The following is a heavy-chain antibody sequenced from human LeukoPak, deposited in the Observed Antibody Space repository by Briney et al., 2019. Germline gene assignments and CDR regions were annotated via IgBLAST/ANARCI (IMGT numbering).Heavy chain of an antibody. CDR1: GFTFSRHN. V-gene: IGHV3-64D*09. CDR2: ISYDGDST. Sequence: PGGSLRLSCSGSGFTFSRHNMHWVRQAPGKGLEYVSAISYDGDSTYYVDSVKGRFTISRDNSKNTLDLQMSSLRPEDTAVYYCTTDEFPVRYCSGGSCYYWGQGTLVTVSS. D-gene: IGHD2-15*01. CDR3: TTDEFPVRYCSGGSCYY. J-gene: IGHJ4*02.